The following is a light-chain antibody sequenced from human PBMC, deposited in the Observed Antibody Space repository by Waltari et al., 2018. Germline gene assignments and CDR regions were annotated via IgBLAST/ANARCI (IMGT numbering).Light chain of an antibody. Sequence: DIQMTQSPSTLSASLGDRVTITCRASQSISSWLAWYQQKPGKAPKLLIYKASSLESGVPSRFSGSGSGTEFTLTISSLQPDDFATYYCQQYNSYSPDTFGQGTKLEIK. CDR3: QQYNSYSPDT. J-gene: IGKJ2*01. V-gene: IGKV1-5*03. CDR1: QSISSW. CDR2: KAS.